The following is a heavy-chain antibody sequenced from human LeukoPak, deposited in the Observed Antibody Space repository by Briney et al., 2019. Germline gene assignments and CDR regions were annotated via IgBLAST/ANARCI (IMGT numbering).Heavy chain of an antibody. CDR3: AYDSSGYYSHDAFDI. J-gene: IGHJ3*02. V-gene: IGHV3-30*02. D-gene: IGHD3-22*01. CDR1: GFTFSSYG. CDR2: IRYDGSNK. Sequence: GGSLRLSCAASGFTFSSYGMHWVRQAPGKGLEWVAFIRYDGSNKYYADSVKGRFTISRDNSKNTLYLQMNSLGAEDTAVYYCAYDSSGYYSHDAFDIWGQGTMVTVSS.